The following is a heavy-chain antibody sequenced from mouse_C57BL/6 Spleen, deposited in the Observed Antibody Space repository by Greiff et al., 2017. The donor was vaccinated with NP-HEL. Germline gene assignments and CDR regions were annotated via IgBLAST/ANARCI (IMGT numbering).Heavy chain of an antibody. D-gene: IGHD2-4*01. CDR3: ARWDYDYEGFAY. V-gene: IGHV1-7*01. CDR2: INPSSGYP. J-gene: IGHJ3*01. Sequence: VQLQQSGAELAKPGASVKLSCKASGYTFTSYWMHWVKQRPGQGLEWIGYINPSSGYPKYHQKFKDKVTLIADKSSSTAYMQLSSLTYEDSAVYYCARWDYDYEGFAYWSQGTLVTVSA. CDR1: GYTFTSYW.